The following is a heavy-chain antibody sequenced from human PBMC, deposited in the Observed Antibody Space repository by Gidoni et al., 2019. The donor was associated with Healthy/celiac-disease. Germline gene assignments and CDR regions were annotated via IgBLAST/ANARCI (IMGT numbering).Heavy chain of an antibody. CDR2: ISSSGSTI. D-gene: IGHD4-4*01. CDR1: GFTFSSYE. CDR3: AREDRGLGIQYLTHSLDY. Sequence: EVQLVESGGGLVQPGGSLRLSCAASGFTFSSYEMNWVRQAPGKGLEWVSYISSSGSTIYYADSVKGRFTISRDNAKNSLYLQMNSLRAEDTAVYYCAREDRGLGIQYLTHSLDYWGQGTLVTVSS. V-gene: IGHV3-48*03. J-gene: IGHJ4*02.